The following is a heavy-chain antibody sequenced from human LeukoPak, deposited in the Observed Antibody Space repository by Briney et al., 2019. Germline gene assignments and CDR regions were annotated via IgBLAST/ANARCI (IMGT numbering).Heavy chain of an antibody. CDR1: GGTFSSYA. J-gene: IGHJ3*02. D-gene: IGHD3-22*01. V-gene: IGHV1-69*05. Sequence: ASVKVSCKASGGTFSSYAISWVRQAPGQGLEWMGGIIPIFGTANYAQKFQGRVTITTDESTGTAYMELSSLRSEDTAVYYCARDNEYYYDSSGLDVVGAFDIWGQGTMVTVSS. CDR2: IIPIFGTA. CDR3: ARDNEYYYDSSGLDVVGAFDI.